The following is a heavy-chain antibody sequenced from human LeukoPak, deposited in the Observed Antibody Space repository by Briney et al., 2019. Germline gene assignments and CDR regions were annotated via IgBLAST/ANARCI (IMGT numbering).Heavy chain of an antibody. J-gene: IGHJ4*02. Sequence: GGSLRLSCAASGFTFSSYSMNWVRQAPGKGMEWVSSISSSSYIYYADSVKGRFTISRDNAKNSLYLQMNSLGAEDTAVYYCARSHDSSGYPWFDYWGQGTLVTVSS. CDR1: GFTFSSYS. D-gene: IGHD3-22*01. CDR2: ISSSSYI. CDR3: ARSHDSSGYPWFDY. V-gene: IGHV3-21*01.